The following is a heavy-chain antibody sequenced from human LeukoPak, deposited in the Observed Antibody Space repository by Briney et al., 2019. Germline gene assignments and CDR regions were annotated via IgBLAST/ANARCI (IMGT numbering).Heavy chain of an antibody. CDR2: ISPTGGTT. V-gene: IGHV3-74*01. D-gene: IGHD6-6*01. CDR1: GFSFSGHW. CDR3: ARGPNSNWSGLDF. J-gene: IGHJ4*02. Sequence: GGSLRLSCTASGFSFSGHWMHWARQLPGKGLVWVSRISPTGGTTSYADSVKGRFTVSRDNAKNTLYLQVNNLRAEDTAVYYCARGPNSNWSGLDFWGQGTLLTVSS.